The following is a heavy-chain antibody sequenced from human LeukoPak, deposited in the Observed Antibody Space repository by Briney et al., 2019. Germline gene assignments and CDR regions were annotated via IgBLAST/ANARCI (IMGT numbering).Heavy chain of an antibody. CDR1: GGSFSGYY. V-gene: IGHV4-34*01. D-gene: IGHD2-15*01. J-gene: IGHJ4*02. CDR2: INHSGST. CDR3: ARGDDGYCSGGSCYGTNFDY. Sequence: SETLSLTCAVYGGSFSGYYWSWIRQPPGKGLEWIGEINHSGSTNYNPSLKSRVTISVDTSKNQFSLKLSSVTAADTAVYYCARGDDGYCSGGSCYGTNFDYWGQGTLVTVSS.